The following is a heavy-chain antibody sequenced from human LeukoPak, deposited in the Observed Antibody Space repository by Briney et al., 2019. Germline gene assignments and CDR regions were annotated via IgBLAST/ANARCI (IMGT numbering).Heavy chain of an antibody. V-gene: IGHV3-21*01. D-gene: IGHD2-21*02. Sequence: PGGSLRLSCAASGFTFSSHWMNWVRQAPGKGLEWVSSFGTRSTSIYHAGSVKGRFAISRDNSKNTLYLQMNSLRAEDTAVYYCARETAGDFDYWGQGTLVTVSS. CDR1: GFTFSSHW. CDR2: FGTRSTSI. CDR3: ARETAGDFDY. J-gene: IGHJ4*02.